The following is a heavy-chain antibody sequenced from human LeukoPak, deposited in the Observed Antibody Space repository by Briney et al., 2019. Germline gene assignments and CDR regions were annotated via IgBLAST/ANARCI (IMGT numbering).Heavy chain of an antibody. V-gene: IGHV3-21*05. CDR2: ISSSSSYT. J-gene: IGHJ4*02. D-gene: IGHD5-24*01. Sequence: PGWSLRLSCAASGFTFSSYSMNWVRQAPGKGLEGVSYISSSSSYTNYADSVKGRFTISRDNAKNSLYLQMNSLRAEDTAVYYCARGWLQLPYYFDYWGQGTLVTVSS. CDR3: ARGWLQLPYYFDY. CDR1: GFTFSSYS.